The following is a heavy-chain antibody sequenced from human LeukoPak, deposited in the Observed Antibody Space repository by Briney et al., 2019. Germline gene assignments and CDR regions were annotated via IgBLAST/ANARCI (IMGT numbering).Heavy chain of an antibody. Sequence: GASVKVSCKASGGTFSNYAISWVRQAPGQGLEWMGGIIPMFDTPIYAQKFQGRVTITADESTSTVYMELSSLRAEDTAVYYCAKCTGATRWYFDYWGQGTLVTVSS. V-gene: IGHV1-69*13. CDR3: AKCTGATRWYFDY. D-gene: IGHD5-24*01. CDR1: GGTFSNYA. J-gene: IGHJ4*02. CDR2: IIPMFDTP.